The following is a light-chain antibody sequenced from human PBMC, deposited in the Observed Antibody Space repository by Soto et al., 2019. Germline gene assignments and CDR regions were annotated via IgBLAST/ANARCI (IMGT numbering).Light chain of an antibody. CDR1: QDISIC. J-gene: IGKJ2*01. V-gene: IGKV1-33*01. CDR2: DAS. Sequence: DIQMTQSPSSLSASVGDRVTITCQASQDISICLNWYQQKPGKAPKLLIYDASNLETGVPSRFSGGGSGTDFTFTISSLQPEDIASYYCQQFDNLPYTFGQGTKLEIK. CDR3: QQFDNLPYT.